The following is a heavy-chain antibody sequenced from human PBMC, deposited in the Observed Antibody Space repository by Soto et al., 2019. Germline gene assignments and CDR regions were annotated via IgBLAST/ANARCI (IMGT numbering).Heavy chain of an antibody. CDR1: GFIFSNSL. V-gene: IGHV3-33*01. CDR3: ARAPVRSVFRLDS. D-gene: IGHD2-8*01. J-gene: IGHJ4*02. Sequence: QVQLVESGGGVVQPGRSLRLSCAASGFIFSNSLMHWVRQAPGEGLEWVAVIWEDGSEEYYADSVKGRFTISRDNSMNTIYLRIERMRVDVMAVYEYARAPVRSVFRLDSWGQGTLVTVSS. CDR2: IWEDGSEE.